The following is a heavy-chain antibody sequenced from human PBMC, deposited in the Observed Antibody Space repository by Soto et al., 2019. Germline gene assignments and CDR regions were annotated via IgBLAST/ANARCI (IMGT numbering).Heavy chain of an antibody. CDR2: VNPTSDNT. J-gene: IGHJ4*02. Sequence: QVQLVQSGAEVKKPGASVKVSCKVSGYTFTDYDINWVRQASELGLEWMGWVNPTSDNTGYAQKFQGRVTMTLNTSISTAYMELSSLRSEDTAVYYCASWAGYSKWGQGTLVTVS. V-gene: IGHV1-8*01. CDR3: ASWAGYSK. D-gene: IGHD3-9*01. CDR1: GYTFTDYD.